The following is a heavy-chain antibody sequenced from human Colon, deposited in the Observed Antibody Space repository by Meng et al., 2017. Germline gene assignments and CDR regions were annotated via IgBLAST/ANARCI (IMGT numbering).Heavy chain of an antibody. CDR3: VRDRARIVVAGNPHGMDV. CDR1: GASISSGVYY. CDR2: ISSSGSS. D-gene: IGHD6-19*01. V-gene: IGHV4-31*03. Sequence: LRLSCTVSGASISSGVYYWSWIRQHPGKGLEWVGYISSSGSSYYNPSLKSRLGMSVDTSQNQFFMRLSSMTAADTAMYYCVRDRARIVVAGNPHGMDVWGQGTTVTVSS. J-gene: IGHJ6*02.